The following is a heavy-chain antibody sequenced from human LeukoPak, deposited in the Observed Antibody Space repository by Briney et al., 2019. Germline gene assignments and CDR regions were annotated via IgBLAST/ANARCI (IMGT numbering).Heavy chain of an antibody. V-gene: IGHV4-34*01. CDR1: GGSFSGYY. D-gene: IGHD6-19*01. J-gene: IGHJ4*02. Sequence: SETLSLTCAVYGGSFSGYYWSWIRQPPGKGLEWIGEINHSGSTNYNPSLKSRVTISVDTSKNQSSLKLSSVTAADTAVYYCARGPVETSGWYEERWGQGTLVTVSS. CDR3: ARGPVETSGWYEER. CDR2: INHSGST.